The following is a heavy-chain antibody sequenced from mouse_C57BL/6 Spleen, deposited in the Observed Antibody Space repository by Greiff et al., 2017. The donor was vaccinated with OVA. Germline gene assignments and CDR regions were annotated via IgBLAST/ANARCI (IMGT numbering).Heavy chain of an antibody. Sequence: EVKLQQSGPELVKPGASVKMSCKASGYTFTDYNMHWVKQSHGKSLEWIGYINPNNGGTRYNQKFKSKATLTVNKSSSTAYMELRSLTSEDSAVYYCARDDGYYYFDYWGQGTTLTVSS. CDR3: ARDDGYYYFDY. J-gene: IGHJ2*01. CDR1: GYTFTDYN. V-gene: IGHV1-22*01. CDR2: INPNNGGT. D-gene: IGHD2-3*01.